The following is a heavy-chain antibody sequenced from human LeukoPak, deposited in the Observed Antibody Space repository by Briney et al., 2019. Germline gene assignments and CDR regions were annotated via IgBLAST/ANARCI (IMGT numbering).Heavy chain of an antibody. Sequence: PGGSLRLSCAVSGFTFSSYAMSWVRQAPGKGLEWVSVISGSSDTTYYADSVKGRFIISRDNSKNTLYLQMNSLRAEDTAVYYCAKRIGGVNSFDHWGQGTLATVSS. CDR2: ISGSSDTT. J-gene: IGHJ4*02. V-gene: IGHV3-23*01. CDR1: GFTFSSYA. CDR3: AKRIGGVNSFDH. D-gene: IGHD3-16*01.